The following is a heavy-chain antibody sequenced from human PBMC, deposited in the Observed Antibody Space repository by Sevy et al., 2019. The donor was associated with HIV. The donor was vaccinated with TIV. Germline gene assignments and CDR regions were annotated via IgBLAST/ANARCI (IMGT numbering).Heavy chain of an antibody. V-gene: IGHV3-23*01. D-gene: IGHD3-16*02. CDR1: GFTFSSYA. CDR3: AKDPTVWGSYLYFDY. Sequence: GGSLRLSCAASGFTFSSYAMSWVRQAPGKGLEWVSAISGSGGITYYADSVKGRFTISRDNSKNTLYRQMNSLRAEETAVYYCAKDPTVWGSYLYFDYWGQGTLVTVSS. J-gene: IGHJ4*02. CDR2: ISGSGGIT.